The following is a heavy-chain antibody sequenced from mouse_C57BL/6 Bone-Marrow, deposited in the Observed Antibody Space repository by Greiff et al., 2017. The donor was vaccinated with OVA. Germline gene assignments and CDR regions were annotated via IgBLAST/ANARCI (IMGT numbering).Heavy chain of an antibody. CDR1: GYTFTSYW. D-gene: IGHD2-3*01. CDR2: IYPGNSDT. Sequence: VQLQQSGTVLARPGASVKLSCKTSGYTFTSYWMHWVKQRPGQGLEWIGAIYPGNSDTSYNQKFKGKAKLTAVTSASTAYMELSSLTNEDSAVDYCTRYDGSCVDYFDYWGQGTTLTVSS. V-gene: IGHV1-5*01. CDR3: TRYDGSCVDYFDY. J-gene: IGHJ2*01.